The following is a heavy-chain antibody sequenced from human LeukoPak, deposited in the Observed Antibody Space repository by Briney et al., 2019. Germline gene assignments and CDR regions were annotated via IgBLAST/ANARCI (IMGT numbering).Heavy chain of an antibody. D-gene: IGHD6-13*01. V-gene: IGHV3-11*01. Sequence: GGSLRLSCAASGFTFSDYYMSWIRQAPGKGLEWVSYISSSGSTIYYADSVKGRFTISRDNAKNSLYLQMNSLRAEDTALYYCASAQSYSSSSGDYWGQGTLVTVSS. J-gene: IGHJ4*02. CDR1: GFTFSDYY. CDR2: ISSSGSTI. CDR3: ASAQSYSSSSGDY.